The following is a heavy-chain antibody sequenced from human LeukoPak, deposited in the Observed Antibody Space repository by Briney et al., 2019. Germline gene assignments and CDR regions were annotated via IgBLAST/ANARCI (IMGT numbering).Heavy chain of an antibody. CDR3: ARDSLAAAGTHSWFDP. CDR2: IYYSGST. J-gene: IGHJ5*02. CDR1: GGSISSYY. V-gene: IGHV4-59*01. D-gene: IGHD6-13*01. Sequence: SETLSLTCTVSGGSISSYYWSWIRQPPGKGLEWIVYIYYSGSTNYNPSLKRRVTISVDTSKNQFSLKLSSVTAADTAVYYCARDSLAAAGTHSWFDPWGQGTLVTVSS.